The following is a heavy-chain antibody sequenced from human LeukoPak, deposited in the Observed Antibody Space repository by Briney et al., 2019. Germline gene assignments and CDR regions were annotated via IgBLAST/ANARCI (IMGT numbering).Heavy chain of an antibody. CDR2: INHSGST. D-gene: IGHD1-1*01. Sequence: SETLSLTCAVYGGSFSGYYWSWIRQPPGKGLEWIGEINHSGSTNYNPSLKSRVTISVDTSKNQFSLKPSSVTAADTAVYYCASWGAGTAYYFDYWGQGTPVTVSS. V-gene: IGHV4-34*01. CDR3: ASWGAGTAYYFDY. J-gene: IGHJ4*02. CDR1: GGSFSGYY.